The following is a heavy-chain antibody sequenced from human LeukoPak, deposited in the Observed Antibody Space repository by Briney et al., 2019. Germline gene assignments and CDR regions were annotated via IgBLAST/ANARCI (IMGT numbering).Heavy chain of an antibody. D-gene: IGHD4-23*01. CDR3: ASVRSVGGNPHAFNI. Sequence: PGGSLRLSCAAPGVTFSGYSVNWVRQAPGKGLEWVSAITATSRHIYYADSVKGRFTISRDNAKNSLYLQMTSLRVEDTALYYCASVRSVGGNPHAFNIWGQGTMVTVSS. V-gene: IGHV3-21*01. J-gene: IGHJ3*02. CDR2: ITATSRHI. CDR1: GVTFSGYS.